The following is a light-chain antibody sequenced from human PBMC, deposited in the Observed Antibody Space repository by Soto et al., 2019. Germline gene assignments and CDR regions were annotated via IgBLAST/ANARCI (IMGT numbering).Light chain of an antibody. J-gene: IGKJ1*01. CDR3: QQYASSPRT. Sequence: EVVLTQSPGTLSLSPGDRATLSCRASQSVTSNYLAWYQHKPDQAPRLLIYGASARATGIPDRFSGSGSGRDFTLTISRLEPEDLAMYYCQQYASSPRTFGQGTKVEIK. V-gene: IGKV3-20*01. CDR1: QSVTSNY. CDR2: GAS.